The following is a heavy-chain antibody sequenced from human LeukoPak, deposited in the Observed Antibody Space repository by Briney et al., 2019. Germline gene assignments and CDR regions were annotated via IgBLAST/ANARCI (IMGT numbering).Heavy chain of an antibody. CDR3: ARSIAAAGTEAAY. CDR1: GGTFSSYA. D-gene: IGHD6-13*01. CDR2: IIPILGIA. V-gene: IGHV1-69*04. Sequence: AASVKVSCKASGGTFSSYAISWLRQAPGQGLEWMGRIIPILGIANYAQKSQGRVTITADKSTSTAYMELSSLRSEDTAVYYCARSIAAAGTEAAYWGQGTLVTVSS. J-gene: IGHJ4*02.